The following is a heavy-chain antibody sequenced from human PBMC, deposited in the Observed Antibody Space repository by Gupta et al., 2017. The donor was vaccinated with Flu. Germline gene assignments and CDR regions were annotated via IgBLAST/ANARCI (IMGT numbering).Heavy chain of an antibody. CDR2: ISDSGKDT. V-gene: IGHV3-23*01. CDR3: AKDPNSNVLRCPDN. D-gene: IGHD1-1*01. Sequence: EVQLLESGRGLVQPWGSVRLFSAASGFTFSRHAISWVRQAPGRWLEPLSTISDSGKDTYYADSVQGRFTISRDNSKNTLFLQLNSLTADDTGVYYCAKDPNSNVLRCPDNWGPGTLVTVSS. CDR1: GFTFSRHA. J-gene: IGHJ4*02.